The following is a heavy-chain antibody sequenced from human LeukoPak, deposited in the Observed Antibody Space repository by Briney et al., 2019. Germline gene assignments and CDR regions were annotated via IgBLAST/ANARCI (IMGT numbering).Heavy chain of an antibody. CDR1: GFTFSSYA. CDR3: AKDRAFGVVPAAPVDY. D-gene: IGHD2-2*01. J-gene: IGHJ4*02. Sequence: GGSLRLSCAASGFTFSSYAMSWVRQAPGKGLEWVSAISGSGGSTYYADSVKGRFTISRDNSKNTVYLQMNSLRAEDTAVYYCAKDRAFGVVPAAPVDYWGPGTLVTVSS. CDR2: ISGSGGST. V-gene: IGHV3-23*01.